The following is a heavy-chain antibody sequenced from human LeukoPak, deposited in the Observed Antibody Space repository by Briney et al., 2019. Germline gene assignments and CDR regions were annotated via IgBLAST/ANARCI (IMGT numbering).Heavy chain of an antibody. CDR3: ARVRRYYDSSATIDAFDI. V-gene: IGHV3-9*01. CDR1: GFTFDDYA. Sequence: PGGSLRLSCAASGFTFDDYAIHWVRQAPGKGLEWVSGISWNSDNIRYADSVKGRFTISRDNAKNSLYLQMNSLRAEDTAVYYCARVRRYYDSSATIDAFDIWGQGTMVTVSS. D-gene: IGHD3-22*01. J-gene: IGHJ3*02. CDR2: ISWNSDNI.